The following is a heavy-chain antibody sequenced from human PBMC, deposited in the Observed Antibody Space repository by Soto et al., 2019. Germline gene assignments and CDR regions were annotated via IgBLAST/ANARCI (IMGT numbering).Heavy chain of an antibody. J-gene: IGHJ4*02. CDR1: GFTFSSYS. Sequence: GGSLRLSCAASGFTFSSYSMNWVRQAPGKGLEWVSSISSSSSYIYCADSVKGRFTISRDNAKNSLYLQMNSLRAEDTAVYYCARDYYYDSSGYYSVWGQGTLVTVSS. CDR3: ARDYYYDSSGYYSV. D-gene: IGHD3-22*01. CDR2: ISSSSSYI. V-gene: IGHV3-21*01.